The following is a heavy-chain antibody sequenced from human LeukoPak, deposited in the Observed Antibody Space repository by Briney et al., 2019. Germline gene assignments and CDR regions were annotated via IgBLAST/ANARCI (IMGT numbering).Heavy chain of an antibody. Sequence: GGSLRLSCAASGFTFNNYNMNWVRQAPGRALEWVSSITSSGTYIFYADSVKGRFTISRDNAKNSLYLQMNSLGPEDTAVYYCARDPYSGNYGNYYYYYMDVWGKGTTVTISS. J-gene: IGHJ6*03. CDR3: ARDPYSGNYGNYYYYYMDV. D-gene: IGHD1-26*01. CDR2: ITSSGTYI. CDR1: GFTFNNYN. V-gene: IGHV3-21*01.